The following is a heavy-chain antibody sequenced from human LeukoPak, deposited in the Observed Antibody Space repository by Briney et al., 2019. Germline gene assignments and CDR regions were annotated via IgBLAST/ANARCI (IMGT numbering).Heavy chain of an antibody. CDR3: AKDIWDYYDSSGYYSDYYYYYMDV. D-gene: IGHD3-22*01. J-gene: IGHJ6*03. V-gene: IGHV3-30*02. Sequence: PGGSLRLSCAASGFTFSSYGMHWVRQAPGKGLEWVAFIRYDGSNKYYADSVKGRFTISRDNSKNTLYLQMNSLRAEDTAVYYCAKDIWDYYDSSGYYSDYYYYYMDVWGKGTTVTVSS. CDR2: IRYDGSNK. CDR1: GFTFSSYG.